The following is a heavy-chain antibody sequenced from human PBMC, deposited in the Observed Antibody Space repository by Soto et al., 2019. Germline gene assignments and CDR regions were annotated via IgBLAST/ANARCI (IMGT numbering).Heavy chain of an antibody. CDR3: ARDGSPYDVDY. J-gene: IGHJ4*02. V-gene: IGHV3-33*01. Sequence: LVESGGGVAQPGRSLRLSCATSGFSFSPSGMHWVRQAPGKGLEWLAIIWNDGTTTYYADSVKGRFTISRDNSKNTLYLQMNSLRDEDTAVYYCARDGSPYDVDYWGQGTLVTVSS. CDR1: GFSFSPSG. D-gene: IGHD5-12*01. CDR2: IWNDGTTT.